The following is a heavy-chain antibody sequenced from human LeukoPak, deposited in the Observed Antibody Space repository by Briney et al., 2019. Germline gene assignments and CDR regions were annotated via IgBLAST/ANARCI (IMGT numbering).Heavy chain of an antibody. Sequence: SQTLSLTCTVSVVSISSGSYYWTWIRQPAGKGREWIGHLYASGTTSYNPSLQSRVTISAETCKHQLSLRLHSVTAADTAVYYCARAGGSVGWYGTIDSWGQGTLVTVSS. CDR2: LYASGTT. D-gene: IGHD6-19*01. CDR3: ARAGGSVGWYGTIDS. CDR1: VVSISSGSYY. V-gene: IGHV4-61*09. J-gene: IGHJ4*02.